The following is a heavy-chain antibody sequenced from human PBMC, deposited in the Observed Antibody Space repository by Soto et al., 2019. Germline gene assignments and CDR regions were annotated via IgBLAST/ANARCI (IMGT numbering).Heavy chain of an antibody. V-gene: IGHV2-5*01. CDR3: AHTREWVFDF. D-gene: IGHD3-3*01. CDR2: IYWSDDK. CDR1: GFSLSTRGVG. J-gene: IGHJ4*02. Sequence: QITLKESGPTLVKPTQTLTLTCTFSGFSLSTRGVGVGWIRQPPGKALEWLALIYWSDDKRYSPSLNSRLTITNDTTKNQVVLTMTNMDPVDTATYYCAHTREWVFDFWGQGTLVTVSS.